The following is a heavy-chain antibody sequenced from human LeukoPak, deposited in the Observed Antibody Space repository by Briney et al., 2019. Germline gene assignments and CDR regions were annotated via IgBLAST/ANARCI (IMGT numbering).Heavy chain of an antibody. D-gene: IGHD6-19*01. Sequence: SETLSLTCTVSGGSISSYYWSWIRQPPGKGLEWIGYIYYSGSTNYNPSLKSRVTISVDTSKNQFSLKLSSVTAADTAVYYCARRGYSSGWFPAGMDVWGQGTAVTVSS. CDR2: IYYSGST. CDR3: ARRGYSSGWFPAGMDV. CDR1: GGSISSYY. J-gene: IGHJ6*02. V-gene: IGHV4-59*08.